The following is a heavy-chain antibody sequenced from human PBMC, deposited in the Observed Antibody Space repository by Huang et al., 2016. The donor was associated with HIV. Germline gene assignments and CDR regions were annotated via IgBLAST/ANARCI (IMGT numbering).Heavy chain of an antibody. D-gene: IGHD2-15*01. V-gene: IGHV1-24*01. CDR3: ATSTPDVGAGVLRSAFDI. CDR2: FAPEKGET. Sequence: QVQLVESGAELKKPGASVGVSCKVSGYTVSELSLHWVRQAPEQGLEWMGGFAPEKGETIYAQRLQGRVTITEDTSTDTAYMELSSLRPEDTAVYYCATSTPDVGAGVLRSAFDIWGQGTMVTVSS. J-gene: IGHJ3*02. CDR1: GYTVSELS.